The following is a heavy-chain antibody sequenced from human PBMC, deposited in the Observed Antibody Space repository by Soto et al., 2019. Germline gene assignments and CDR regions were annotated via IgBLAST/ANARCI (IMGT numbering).Heavy chain of an antibody. J-gene: IGHJ4*02. Sequence: QVPLVQSGAEVKKPGASVKVSCKPSGYTFTSYGISWVRQAPGPGLEWMGWISAYNGNTNYAQKLQGRVTMTTDTATSTGYMELRSRRSDDTAVYCCAGDDDFGSGYLVWGQRTRVTVSS. CDR3: AGDDDFGSGYLV. CDR1: GYTFTSYG. CDR2: ISAYNGNT. V-gene: IGHV1-18*01. D-gene: IGHD3-3*01.